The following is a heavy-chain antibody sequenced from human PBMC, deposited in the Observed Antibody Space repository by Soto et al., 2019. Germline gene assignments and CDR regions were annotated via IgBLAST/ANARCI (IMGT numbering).Heavy chain of an antibody. Sequence: SVKLSCKASGRTFSSYAISLVRQAPGQGLEWMGGIIPIFGTANYAQKFQGRVTITADESTSTAYMELSSLRSEDTAVYYCESRGIAAAGNAFDIWGQGTMVTVSS. CDR1: GRTFSSYA. CDR3: ESRGIAAAGNAFDI. J-gene: IGHJ3*02. CDR2: IIPIFGTA. D-gene: IGHD6-13*01. V-gene: IGHV1-69*13.